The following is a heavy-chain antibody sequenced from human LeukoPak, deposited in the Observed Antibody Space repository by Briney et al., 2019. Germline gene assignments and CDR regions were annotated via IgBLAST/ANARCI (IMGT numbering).Heavy chain of an antibody. V-gene: IGHV3-7*01. D-gene: IGHD6-19*01. CDR3: ARGADYSSA. J-gene: IGHJ5*02. Sequence: GGSLRLSCAASGFPFSGSWMNWVRQAPGKGLEWVANIKEDGSEKYYVDSVKGRFTISRDNAKNSLYLQMNSLRAEDTAVYYCARGADYSSAWGQGTLVTVSS. CDR1: GFPFSGSW. CDR2: IKEDGSEK.